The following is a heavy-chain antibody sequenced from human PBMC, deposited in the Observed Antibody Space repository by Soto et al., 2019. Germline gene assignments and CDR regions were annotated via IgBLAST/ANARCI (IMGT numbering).Heavy chain of an antibody. Sequence: SETLSLTCAVSGGSISSYYWSWIRQPPGKGLEWIGYIYYSGSTNYNPSLKSRVTISVDTSKNQFSLKLSSVTAADTAVYYCARGDFWSGYFSVKVGGPYGMDVWGQETTVTVSS. CDR1: GGSISSYY. CDR2: IYYSGST. CDR3: ARGDFWSGYFSVKVGGPYGMDV. J-gene: IGHJ6*02. V-gene: IGHV4-59*01. D-gene: IGHD3-3*01.